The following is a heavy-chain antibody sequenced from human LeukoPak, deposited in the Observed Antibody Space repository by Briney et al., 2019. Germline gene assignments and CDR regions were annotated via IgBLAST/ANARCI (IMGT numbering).Heavy chain of an antibody. CDR3: ARVRAARPRGPLRYYFDY. V-gene: IGHV1-8*03. CDR2: MNPNSGNT. CDR1: GYTFTSYD. J-gene: IGHJ4*02. Sequence: ASVKVSCKASGYTFTSYDINWVRQATGQGLEWMGWMNPNSGNTGYAQKFQGRVTITRNTSISTAYMELSSLRSEDTAVYYCARVRAARPRGPLRYYFDYWGQGTLVTVSS. D-gene: IGHD6-6*01.